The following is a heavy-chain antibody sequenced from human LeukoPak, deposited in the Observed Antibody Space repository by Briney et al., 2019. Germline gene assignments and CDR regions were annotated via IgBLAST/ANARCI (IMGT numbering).Heavy chain of an antibody. Sequence: GGSLRLSCAASGFTFSSYGMHWVRQAPGKGLEWVAFIWYDGNDKYYADSVKGRFTISSDSSKNTLYLQMNSLRDEDTAVYYCAKDPLQYGSGSYYFDYWGQGTLVTVSS. CDR3: AKDPLQYGSGSYYFDY. J-gene: IGHJ4*02. D-gene: IGHD3-10*01. CDR1: GFTFSSYG. V-gene: IGHV3-30*02. CDR2: IWYDGNDK.